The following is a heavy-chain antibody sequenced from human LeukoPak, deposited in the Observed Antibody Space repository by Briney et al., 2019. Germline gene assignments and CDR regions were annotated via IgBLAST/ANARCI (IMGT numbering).Heavy chain of an antibody. CDR1: GYTFTGYY. J-gene: IGHJ4*02. Sequence: VASVKVSCKASGYTFTGYYMHWVRQAPGQGLEWMGWINPNSGGTNYAQKFQGRVTMTRDTSISTAYMELSRLRSDDTAVYYCAKDIFTMVRGVVDYWGQGTLVTVSS. D-gene: IGHD3-10*01. V-gene: IGHV1-2*02. CDR3: AKDIFTMVRGVVDY. CDR2: INPNSGGT.